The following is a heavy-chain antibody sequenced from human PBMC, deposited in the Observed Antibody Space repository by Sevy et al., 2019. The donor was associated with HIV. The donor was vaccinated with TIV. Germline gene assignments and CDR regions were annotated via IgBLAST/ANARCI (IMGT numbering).Heavy chain of an antibody. CDR2: SYYNGHT. Sequence: SETLSLTCSVSGGTIVSSGHYWGWIRQTPGKGLEWIGSSYYNGHTYYNPSLNSRLTISIDTSKNQFSLNLSSVTAADTAIYFCAREAGGYDYDYGMDVWGQGTRSPSP. D-gene: IGHD5-12*01. CDR3: AREAGGYDYDYGMDV. CDR1: GGTIVSSGHY. J-gene: IGHJ6*02. V-gene: IGHV4-39*02.